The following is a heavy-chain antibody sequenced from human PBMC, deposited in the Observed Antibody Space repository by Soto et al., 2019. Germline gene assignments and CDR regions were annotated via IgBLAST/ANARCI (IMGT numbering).Heavy chain of an antibody. V-gene: IGHV1-18*01. CDR2: ISAYNGNT. D-gene: IGHD6-13*01. Sequence: QVQLVQSGAEVKKPGASVKVSCKASSYTFASYGISWVRQAPGQGLEWMGWISAYNGNTNYAQKLQGRVTXXPXXSPSTAYMELRSLRADDTAVYSCARVTAAAADFDYWGQGTLVTVSS. CDR1: SYTFASYG. J-gene: IGHJ4*02. CDR3: ARVTAAAADFDY.